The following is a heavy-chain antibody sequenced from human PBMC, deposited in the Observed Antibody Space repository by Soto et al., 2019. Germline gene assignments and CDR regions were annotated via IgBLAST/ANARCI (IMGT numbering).Heavy chain of an antibody. D-gene: IGHD2-8*02. J-gene: IGHJ3*02. V-gene: IGHV3-49*03. Sequence: GGSLRLSCTASGFTFGDYAMSWFRQAPGKGLEWVGFIKSKAKGGTTEFAASVKGRFTISRDDSKNIAYLQMNSLKTEDTAVYYCARHRDIVQVPDIWGQGTMVTVSS. CDR1: GFTFGDYA. CDR2: IKSKAKGGTT. CDR3: ARHRDIVQVPDI.